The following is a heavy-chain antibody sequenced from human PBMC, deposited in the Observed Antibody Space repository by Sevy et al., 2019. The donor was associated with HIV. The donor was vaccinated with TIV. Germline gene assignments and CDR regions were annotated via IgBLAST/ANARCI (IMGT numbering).Heavy chain of an antibody. V-gene: IGHV3-21*04. CDR1: GFTFSSYS. D-gene: IGHD3-22*01. Sequence: GGSLRLSCAASGFTFSSYSMNWVRQAPGKGLEWVSSISSSSSYIYYADSVKGRFTISRDNSKNTLYLQMNSLRAEDTAVYYCAKVSTYYYDSSGYSHFDYWGQGTLVTVSS. CDR3: AKVSTYYYDSSGYSHFDY. CDR2: ISSSSSYI. J-gene: IGHJ4*02.